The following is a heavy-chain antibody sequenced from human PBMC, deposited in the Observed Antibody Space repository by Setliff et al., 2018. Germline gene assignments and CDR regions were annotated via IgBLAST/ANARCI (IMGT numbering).Heavy chain of an antibody. J-gene: IGHJ5*02. CDR3: ALNPSWFGELFAWFDP. V-gene: IGHV4-39*01. CDR1: GGSITSSSYY. D-gene: IGHD3-10*01. Sequence: KPLETLSLTCTVSGGSITSSSYYWGWVRQPPGKGLEWIGTIFWSGTTYYNPSLNSRGTISVDTSRDQFSLRLSSVTAADTAVYYCALNPSWFGELFAWFDPWGQGTLVTVS. CDR2: IFWSGTT.